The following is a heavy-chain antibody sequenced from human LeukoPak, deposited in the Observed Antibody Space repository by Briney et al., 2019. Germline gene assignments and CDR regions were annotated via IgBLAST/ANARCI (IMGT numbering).Heavy chain of an antibody. V-gene: IGHV1-2*02. Sequence: GASVKVSCKASGYTFTGYYIHWVRQALGQGLEWMGWINPYSGGTNYAQKFQGRVTMTRDTSISTAYMELSRLRSDDTAVYYCAVNLAYCGGDCYPFDAFDIWGQGTVVTVSS. CDR2: INPYSGGT. D-gene: IGHD2-21*02. J-gene: IGHJ3*02. CDR3: AVNLAYCGGDCYPFDAFDI. CDR1: GYTFTGYY.